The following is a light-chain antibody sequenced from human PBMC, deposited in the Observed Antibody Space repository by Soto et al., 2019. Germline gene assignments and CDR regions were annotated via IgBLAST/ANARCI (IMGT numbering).Light chain of an antibody. CDR2: DAS. CDR3: QHYRNLPPT. Sequence: DIQMTQSPSSLSASVGERVTITCRASQDIDYYLSWHQQKPGKAPKLLIYDASNLETGVPSRFSGSGSGTDFTFTISSLQPEDIATYYCQHYRNLPPTFGQGTKLEIK. CDR1: QDIDYY. V-gene: IGKV1-33*01. J-gene: IGKJ2*01.